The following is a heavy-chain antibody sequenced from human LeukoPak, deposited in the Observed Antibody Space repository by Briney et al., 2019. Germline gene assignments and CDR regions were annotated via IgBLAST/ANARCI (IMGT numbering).Heavy chain of an antibody. CDR2: IYSGGST. CDR3: AKDGASYSDILNGHSLFRTYFDN. V-gene: IGHV3-66*01. CDR1: EFSVGSNY. Sequence: GGSLRLSCAASEFSVGSNYMTWVRQAPGKGLEWVSLIYSGGSTYYADSVKGRFTISRDNSKNTLYLQMNSLRAEDTAVYYCAKDGASYSDILNGHSLFRTYFDNWGQGTLVTVSS. D-gene: IGHD3-9*01. J-gene: IGHJ4*02.